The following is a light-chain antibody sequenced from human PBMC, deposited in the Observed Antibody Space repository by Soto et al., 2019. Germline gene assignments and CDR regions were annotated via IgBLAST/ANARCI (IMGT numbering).Light chain of an antibody. J-gene: IGLJ2*01. CDR1: SSDVGGYKY. V-gene: IGLV2-14*01. CDR3: SSYTSSTVI. Sequence: QLVLTQPASVSGSPGQSITISCTGTSSDVGGYKYVSWYQQHPGKAPKLMIYEVKNRPSGVSNRFSGSKSGNTASLTISGLQAEDEADYYCSSYTSSTVIFGGGTKLTVL. CDR2: EVK.